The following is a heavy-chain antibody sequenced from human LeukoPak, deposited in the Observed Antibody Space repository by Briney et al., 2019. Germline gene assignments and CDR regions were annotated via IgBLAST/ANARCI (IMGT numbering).Heavy chain of an antibody. CDR3: ARGPNTAGNYRAFDL. J-gene: IGHJ3*01. CDR1: GGSISSTTYY. D-gene: IGHD4-11*01. CDR2: IYYNGDT. V-gene: IGHV4-39*07. Sequence: SETLSLTCTVSGGSISSTTYYWAWIRQPPGTGLEWIGSIYYNGDTYYNPSLKSRVIISADTSKNQFSLKLTSVTAADTAAYYCARGPNTAGNYRAFDLWGQGTKVTVSS.